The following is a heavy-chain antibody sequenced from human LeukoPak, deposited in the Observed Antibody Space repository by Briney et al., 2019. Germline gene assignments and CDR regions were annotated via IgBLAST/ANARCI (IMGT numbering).Heavy chain of an antibody. CDR3: ASGASYYYDSSGYPRY. CDR1: GYTFTGYY. CDR2: INPNSGGT. Sequence: ASVKVSCKASGYTFTGYYMHWVRQAPGQGLEWMGWINPNSGGTNYAQKFQGRVTMTRDTSISTAYMELSRLRSDDTAVYYCASGASYYYDSSGYPRYWGRGTLVTVSS. D-gene: IGHD3-22*01. J-gene: IGHJ4*02. V-gene: IGHV1-2*02.